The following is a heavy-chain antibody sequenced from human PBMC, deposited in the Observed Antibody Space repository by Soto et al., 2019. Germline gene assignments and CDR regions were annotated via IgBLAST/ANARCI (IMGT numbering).Heavy chain of an antibody. Sequence: SETLSLTCTVSGGSISSSSYYWGWIRQPPGKGLEWIGSIYYSGSTYYNPSLKSRVTISVDTSKNHFSLKLSSVTAADTAVYYCATNLGPLAGLSAGLDYWGQGTLVTVSS. CDR1: GGSISSSSYY. CDR3: ATNLGPLAGLSAGLDY. CDR2: IYYSGST. J-gene: IGHJ4*02. V-gene: IGHV4-39*01. D-gene: IGHD6-19*01.